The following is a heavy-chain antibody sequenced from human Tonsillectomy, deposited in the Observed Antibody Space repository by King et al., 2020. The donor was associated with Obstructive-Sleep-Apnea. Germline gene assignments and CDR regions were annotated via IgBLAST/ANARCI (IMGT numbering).Heavy chain of an antibody. Sequence: EVQLVESGGGLVQPGGSLRLSCAASGFTFSSYAMHWVRQAPGKGLEYVSAISSNGGSTYYANSVKGRFTISRDNSKNTLYLQMGSLRAEDMAVYYCAREHRIAAAGSFDYWGQGTLVTVSS. CDR3: AREHRIAAAGSFDY. D-gene: IGHD6-13*01. V-gene: IGHV3-64*01. CDR1: GFTFSSYA. J-gene: IGHJ4*02. CDR2: ISSNGGST.